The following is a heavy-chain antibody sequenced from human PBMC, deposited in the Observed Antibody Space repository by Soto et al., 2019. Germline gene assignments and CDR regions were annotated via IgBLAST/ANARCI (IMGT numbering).Heavy chain of an antibody. CDR3: ARVEYYYYMDV. J-gene: IGHJ6*03. CDR2: IYYSGST. V-gene: IGHV4-59*01. D-gene: IGHD3-3*01. Sequence: SVTLSLTCTVVGGSIGSYYWSWIRQPPGKGLEWIGYIYYSGSTNYNPSLKSRVTISVDTSKNQFSLKLSSVTAADTAVYYCARVEYYYYMDVWGKGTTVTVSS. CDR1: GGSIGSYY.